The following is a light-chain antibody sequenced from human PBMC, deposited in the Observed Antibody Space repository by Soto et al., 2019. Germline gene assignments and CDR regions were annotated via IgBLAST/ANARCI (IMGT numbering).Light chain of an antibody. V-gene: IGKV3-20*01. CDR2: DAS. CDR3: QHYGTSAL. CDR1: QSVSSSY. Sequence: EIVLTQSPGTLSLSPGERATRSCRASQSVSSSYLAWYQQKPGQAPRLLIYDASRATGIPDRFSGSGSGTDFTLTITRLEPEDFAVYYCQHYGTSALFGPGTKVDI. J-gene: IGKJ3*01.